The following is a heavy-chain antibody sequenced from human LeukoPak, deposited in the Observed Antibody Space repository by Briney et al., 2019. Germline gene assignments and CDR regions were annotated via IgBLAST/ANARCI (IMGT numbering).Heavy chain of an antibody. V-gene: IGHV1-2*02. Sequence: ASVKVSCKASGYTFTGYYMHWVRQAPGQGLGWMGWINPNSGGTNYAQKFQGRVTMTTNTSISTAYMGLSRLRSDDTAVYYCARDKKNWNHDYWGTGTLVTASS. CDR1: GYTFTGYY. D-gene: IGHD1-14*01. J-gene: IGHJ4*02. CDR3: ARDKKNWNHDY. CDR2: INPNSGGT.